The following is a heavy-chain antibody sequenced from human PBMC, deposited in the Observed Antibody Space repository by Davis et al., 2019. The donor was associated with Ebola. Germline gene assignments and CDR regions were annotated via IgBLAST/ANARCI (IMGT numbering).Heavy chain of an antibody. CDR2: INPNSGGT. Sequence: AASVKVSCKASGYTFTSYAMHWVRQAPGQRLEWMGWINPNSGGTNYAQKFQGWVTMTRDTSISTAYMELSRLRSDDTAVYYCARDRYSSSHDYYYYYGMDVWGQGTTVTVSS. J-gene: IGHJ6*02. D-gene: IGHD6-6*01. CDR1: GYTFTSYA. CDR3: ARDRYSSSHDYYYYYGMDV. V-gene: IGHV1-2*04.